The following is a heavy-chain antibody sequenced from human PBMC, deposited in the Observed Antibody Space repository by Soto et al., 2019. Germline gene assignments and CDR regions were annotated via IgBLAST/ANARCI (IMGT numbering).Heavy chain of an antibody. J-gene: IGHJ5*02. V-gene: IGHV3-23*01. Sequence: GGSLRLSCAASGLTSSTYAMSWVRQAPGKGLEWVSGISGSGGNTYYADSVKGRFTISRDNSKNMLYLQMNSLRAEDTAVYYCAREFCSGGNCYTYYFDPWGQGIPVTVSS. CDR1: GLTSSTYA. CDR3: AREFCSGGNCYTYYFDP. CDR2: ISGSGGNT. D-gene: IGHD2-15*01.